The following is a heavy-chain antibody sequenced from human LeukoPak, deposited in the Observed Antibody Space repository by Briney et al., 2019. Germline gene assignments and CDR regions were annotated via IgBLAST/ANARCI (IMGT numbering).Heavy chain of an antibody. D-gene: IGHD3-22*01. J-gene: IGHJ4*02. CDR2: ISGSGDST. Sequence: GGSLRLSCAASGFTFSAYAMTWVRQAPGKGLEWVSAISGSGDSTYYPDSVKGRFTISRDNSKNTLYLQMNSLRAEDTAVYYRAKEFDSSGYFDYWGQGTLVTVSS. CDR1: GFTFSAYA. CDR3: AKEFDSSGYFDY. V-gene: IGHV3-23*01.